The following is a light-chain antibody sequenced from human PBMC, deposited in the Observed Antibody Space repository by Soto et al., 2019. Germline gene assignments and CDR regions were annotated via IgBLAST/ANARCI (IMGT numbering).Light chain of an antibody. Sequence: DIQMTQSPSSLSASVGDRVTITCQASQGIYNYLKWYQQKPGKAPKLLIYDAFTLERGVPSRFSGGGSGTDFTFTISSLQPEDIATYYCQQYDSIPRTFGQGTKLEIK. CDR3: QQYDSIPRT. J-gene: IGKJ2*02. CDR1: QGIYNY. V-gene: IGKV1-33*01. CDR2: DAF.